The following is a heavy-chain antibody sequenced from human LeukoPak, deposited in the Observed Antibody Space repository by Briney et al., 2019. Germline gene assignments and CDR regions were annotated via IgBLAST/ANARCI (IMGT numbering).Heavy chain of an antibody. Sequence: SETLSLTCAVYGGSFSGYYWSWIRQPPGKGLEWIGEINHSGSTNYNPSLKSRVTISVDTSKNQFSLKLSSVTAADTAVYYCARERSYYDFWSGYYPRVWFDPWGQGTLVTVSS. D-gene: IGHD3-3*01. CDR1: GGSFSGYY. V-gene: IGHV4-34*01. CDR3: ARERSYYDFWSGYYPRVWFDP. J-gene: IGHJ5*02. CDR2: INHSGST.